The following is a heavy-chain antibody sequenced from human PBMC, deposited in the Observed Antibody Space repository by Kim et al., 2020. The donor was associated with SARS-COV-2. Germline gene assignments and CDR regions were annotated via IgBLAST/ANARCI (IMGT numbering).Heavy chain of an antibody. CDR1: GYSFTSYW. CDR3: ARGLAGTEAVPPGTNWFDP. V-gene: IGHV5-51*01. Sequence: GESLKISCKGSGYSFTSYWIGWVRQMPGKGLEWMGIIYPGDSDTRYSPSFQGQVTISADKSISTAYLQWSSLKASDTAMYYCARGLAGTEAVPPGTNWFDPWGQGTLVAVSS. CDR2: IYPGDSDT. D-gene: IGHD6-19*01. J-gene: IGHJ5*02.